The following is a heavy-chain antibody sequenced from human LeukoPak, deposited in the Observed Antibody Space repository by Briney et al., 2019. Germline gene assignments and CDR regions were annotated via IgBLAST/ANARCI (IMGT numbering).Heavy chain of an antibody. Sequence: PGGSLRLSCAASGFTVSSNYMSWVRQAPGKGLEWVSVIYSGGSTYYADSVKGRFTISGDNSKSTVYLQMNSLRAGDTAVYYCAAHYDATGYYFDYWGQGTLVTVSS. V-gene: IGHV3-53*01. CDR3: AAHYDATGYYFDY. CDR1: GFTVSSNY. D-gene: IGHD3-22*01. CDR2: IYSGGST. J-gene: IGHJ4*02.